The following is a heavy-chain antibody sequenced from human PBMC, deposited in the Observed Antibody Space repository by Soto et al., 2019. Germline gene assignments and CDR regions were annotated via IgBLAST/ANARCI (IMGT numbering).Heavy chain of an antibody. D-gene: IGHD6-13*01. J-gene: IGHJ5*02. CDR1: GFSLSTSGVG. CDR2: IYWDDDK. V-gene: IGHV2-5*02. CDR3: AHISFSSSWRLDWFDP. Sequence: QITLKESGPTLVKPTQTLTLTCTFSGFSLSTSGVGVGWIRQPPGKALDWLALIYWDDDKRYSPSLKSRLTLTKDTSKNQVVLTMTNMDPVDTATYYCAHISFSSSWRLDWFDPWGQGTLVTVSS.